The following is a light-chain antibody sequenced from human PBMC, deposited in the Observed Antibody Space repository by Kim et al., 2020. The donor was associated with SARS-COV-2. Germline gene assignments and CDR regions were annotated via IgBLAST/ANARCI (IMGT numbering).Light chain of an antibody. Sequence: QRVPISCSGSSSNIGNNAVNWFQQFPGKAPTLVIYNNGVVPSGVSDRFSGSRSGTSASLAISGLQSEDEADYYCATWDDNLNGWVFGGGTQLTVL. V-gene: IGLV1-36*01. J-gene: IGLJ3*02. CDR2: NNG. CDR1: SSNIGNNA. CDR3: ATWDDNLNGWV.